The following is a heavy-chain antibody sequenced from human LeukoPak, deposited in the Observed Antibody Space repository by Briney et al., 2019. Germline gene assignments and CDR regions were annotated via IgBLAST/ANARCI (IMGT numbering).Heavy chain of an antibody. J-gene: IGHJ4*02. CDR1: GFTFSRYE. V-gene: IGHV3-48*03. CDR3: ARDYASDY. D-gene: IGHD3-10*01. Sequence: PGGSPRLSCAASGFTFSRYEMNWVRQAPGKGLEGVSYISRSGDTIYFADSVKGRFTISRDNAKNSLYLQMSSLRAEDTADYYCARDYASDYWGQGTLVTVSS. CDR2: ISRSGDTI.